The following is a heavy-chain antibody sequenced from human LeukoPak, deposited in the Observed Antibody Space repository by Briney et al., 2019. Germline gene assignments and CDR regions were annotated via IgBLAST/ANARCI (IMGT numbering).Heavy chain of an antibody. Sequence: GGSLRLSSAASGFTFSSYWMSWVRQAPGKGLEWVANIKQDGSEKYYVDSVKGRFTISRDNAKNSLYLQMNSLRAEDTAVYYCARDGGYDYVWGSYRYGGYFDYWGQGTLVTVSS. J-gene: IGHJ4*02. V-gene: IGHV3-7*03. D-gene: IGHD3-16*02. CDR2: IKQDGSEK. CDR1: GFTFSSYW. CDR3: ARDGGYDYVWGSYRYGGYFDY.